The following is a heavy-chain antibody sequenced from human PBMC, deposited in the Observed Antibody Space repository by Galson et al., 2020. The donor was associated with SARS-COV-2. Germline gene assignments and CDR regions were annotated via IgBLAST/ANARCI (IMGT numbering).Heavy chain of an antibody. CDR3: VRRGALGYWFDP. Sequence: SETLSLTCTLTSYSITRGSYWGCIRQSPGKGLEWLGTISDNGDTHYNQSLRSRVALSLDTSKNQFFLSLTSVTAADTAVYYCVRRGALGYWFDPWGPGALVTVSA. CDR2: ISDNGDT. V-gene: IGHV4-38-2*02. D-gene: IGHD2-15*01. J-gene: IGHJ5*02. CDR1: SYSITRGSY.